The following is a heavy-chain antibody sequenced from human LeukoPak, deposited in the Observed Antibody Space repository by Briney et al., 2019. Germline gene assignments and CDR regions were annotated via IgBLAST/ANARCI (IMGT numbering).Heavy chain of an antibody. CDR3: AKDAWGYTSSPADS. Sequence: GGSLRLSCAASGFTFSSYGMHWVRQAPGKGLEWVAVIWYDGSNKYYADSVKGRFTISRDNSKNTLYLQMSSLRAEDTAVYYCAKDAWGYTSSPADSWGQGTLVTVFS. J-gene: IGHJ5*01. CDR2: IWYDGSNK. V-gene: IGHV3-33*06. CDR1: GFTFSSYG. D-gene: IGHD6-13*01.